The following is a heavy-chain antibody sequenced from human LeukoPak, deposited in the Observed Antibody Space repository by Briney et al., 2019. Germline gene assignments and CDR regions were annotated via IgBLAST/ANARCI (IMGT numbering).Heavy chain of an antibody. J-gene: IGHJ4*02. CDR3: ARGGYSIFDY. D-gene: IGHD4-11*01. Sequence: SETLSLTCTVSGGSMSSYYWSWVRQPPGTGLEWIGYIYYGGSTNYNPSLKSRVTISVETSKNQFSLKLSSVTAADTAVYYCARGGYSIFDYWGQGTLVTVSS. V-gene: IGHV4-59*01. CDR2: IYYGGST. CDR1: GGSMSSYY.